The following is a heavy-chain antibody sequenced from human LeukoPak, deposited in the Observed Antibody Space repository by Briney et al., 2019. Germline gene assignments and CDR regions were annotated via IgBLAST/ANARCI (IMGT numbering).Heavy chain of an antibody. D-gene: IGHD6-13*01. CDR3: ARGGDTSNWYPGYFDY. J-gene: IGHJ4*02. CDR1: GFTFSNYW. Sequence: PGGSLRLSCAASGFTFSNYWMHWVRQALGKGPLWVSRIKSDGSSTRFADSVQGRFTISRDNGKNTVYLQMNSLRAEDTAVYYCARGGDTSNWYPGYFDYWGQGALVTVSS. V-gene: IGHV3-74*01. CDR2: IKSDGSST.